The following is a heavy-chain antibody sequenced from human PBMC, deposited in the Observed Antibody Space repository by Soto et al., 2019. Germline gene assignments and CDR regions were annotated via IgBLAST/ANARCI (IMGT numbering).Heavy chain of an antibody. CDR1: GFTFSSYA. Sequence: EVQLLESGGGLVQPGGSLRLSCAASGFTFSSYAMSWVRQAPGKGLEWVSAISGSGGSTYYADSVKGRFTISRDNSKNTLYLQMNSLRAEDTAVYYCAIPHKRLKWINREGLGYWGQGTLVTVSS. CDR3: AIPHKRLKWINREGLGY. V-gene: IGHV3-23*01. D-gene: IGHD5-12*01. CDR2: ISGSGGST. J-gene: IGHJ4*02.